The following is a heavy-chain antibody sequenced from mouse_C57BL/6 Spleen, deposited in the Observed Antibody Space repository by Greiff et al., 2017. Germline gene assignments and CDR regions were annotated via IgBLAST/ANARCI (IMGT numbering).Heavy chain of an antibody. CDR1: GYSITSGYY. J-gene: IGHJ4*01. CDR3: ARDRWEDYAMDY. V-gene: IGHV3-6*01. Sequence: EVKLMESGPGLVKPSQSLSLTCSVTGYSITSGYYWNWIRQFPGNKLEWMGYISYDGSNNYNPSLKNRISITRDTSKNQFFLKLNSVTTEDTATYYCARDRWEDYAMDYWGQGTSVTVSS. D-gene: IGHD4-1*01. CDR2: ISYDGSN.